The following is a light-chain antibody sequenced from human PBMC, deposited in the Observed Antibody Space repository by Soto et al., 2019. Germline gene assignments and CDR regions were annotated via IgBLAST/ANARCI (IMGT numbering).Light chain of an antibody. Sequence: EIVLTQSPGTLSLSPGERATLCCRAIQIVSTTYLAWFQHNAGQAPRLLIYGASTRATGIPDRFSGSGSGTDFTLTISGLEPEGFALYYCQQYGVTPPNTFGGGTKVDIK. J-gene: IGKJ4*01. V-gene: IGKV3-20*01. CDR1: QIVSTTY. CDR2: GAS. CDR3: QQYGVTPPNT.